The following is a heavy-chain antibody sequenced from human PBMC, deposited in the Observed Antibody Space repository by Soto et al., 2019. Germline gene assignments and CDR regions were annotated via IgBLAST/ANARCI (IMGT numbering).Heavy chain of an antibody. D-gene: IGHD3-3*01. J-gene: IGHJ3*02. V-gene: IGHV3-23*01. CDR2: ISGSGGST. Sequence: GGSLRLSCAASGFTFSSYAMSWVRQAPGKGLEWVSAISGSGGSTYYADSVKGRFTISRDNSKNTLYLQMNSLRAEDTAVYYCAKFRGVLRFLEWPGFDIWGQGTMVTVSS. CDR3: AKFRGVLRFLEWPGFDI. CDR1: GFTFSSYA.